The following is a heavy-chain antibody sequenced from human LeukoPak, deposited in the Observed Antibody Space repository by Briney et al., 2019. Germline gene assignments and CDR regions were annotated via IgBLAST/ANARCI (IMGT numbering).Heavy chain of an antibody. Sequence: GGSLRLSCAASGFTFTTYAMSWVRQAPGKGLEWVSAISNTGDSTYHADSVKGRFTISRDNSKNTLFLQMNSLRAEDTAVYDCAKDNDPRAYSAYDSYDYWGQGTLVTVSS. D-gene: IGHD5-12*01. CDR2: ISNTGDST. V-gene: IGHV3-23*01. CDR3: AKDNDPRAYSAYDSYDY. CDR1: GFTFTTYA. J-gene: IGHJ4*02.